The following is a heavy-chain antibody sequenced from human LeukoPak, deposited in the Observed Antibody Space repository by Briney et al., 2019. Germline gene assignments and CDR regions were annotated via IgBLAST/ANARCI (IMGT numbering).Heavy chain of an antibody. CDR1: GYTFTSYY. CDR3: SSCSSTSCTDY. Sequence: GGSVKVSCKASGYTFTSYYMHWVRQAPGQGLEWMGIINPSGGSTSYAQKFQGRVTMTRDTSTSTLYMELSSLRSEDTAVYYCSSCSSTSCTDYWGQGTLVTVSS. J-gene: IGHJ4*02. CDR2: INPSGGST. V-gene: IGHV1-46*01. D-gene: IGHD2-2*01.